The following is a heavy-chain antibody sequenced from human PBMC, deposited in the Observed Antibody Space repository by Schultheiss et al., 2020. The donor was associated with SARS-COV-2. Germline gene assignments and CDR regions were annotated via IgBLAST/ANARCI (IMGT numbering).Heavy chain of an antibody. CDR2: IYYSGST. V-gene: IGHV4-61*08. CDR1: GGSISSGGYY. J-gene: IGHJ5*02. CDR3: ARSYAKISRFHP. D-gene: IGHD2-2*01. Sequence: SETLSLTCAVYGGSISSGGYYWSWIRQHPGKGLEWIGYIYYSGSTNYNPSLKSRVTISVDRSKNQFSLKLSSVTAADTALYYCARSYAKISRFHPWGQGTLVTVSS.